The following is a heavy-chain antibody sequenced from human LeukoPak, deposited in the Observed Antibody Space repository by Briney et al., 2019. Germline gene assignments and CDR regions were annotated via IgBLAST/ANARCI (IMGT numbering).Heavy chain of an antibody. V-gene: IGHV3-11*04. CDR1: GFMFSDYY. Sequence: GGSLRLSCVGSGFMFSDYYMSWIRQAPGKGLQWVSYISNDSVDKYYVDSVRGRFTISRDNAKKSMYLQMSGLRVEDTAVYYCARRDWVSGAVRAFDIWGQGTMVTVSS. CDR3: ARRDWVSGAVRAFDI. J-gene: IGHJ3*02. D-gene: IGHD3-3*01. CDR2: ISNDSVDK.